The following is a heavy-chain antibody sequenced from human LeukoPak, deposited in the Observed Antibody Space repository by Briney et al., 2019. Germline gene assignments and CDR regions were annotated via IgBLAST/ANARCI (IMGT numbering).Heavy chain of an antibody. D-gene: IGHD5-18*01. CDR2: ISNSGSDF. CDR1: GFPFSNYE. J-gene: IGHJ4*02. V-gene: IGHV3-48*03. Sequence: GSLRLSFAASGFPFSNYEMNWVRQAPGKGVEWVLYISNSGSDFSYADSVKGRFTISRDNAKNSLYLQMNSLRAEDTAVYYCTRERGGYSYGYDYFDYWGQGTLVTVSS. CDR3: TRERGGYSYGYDYFDY.